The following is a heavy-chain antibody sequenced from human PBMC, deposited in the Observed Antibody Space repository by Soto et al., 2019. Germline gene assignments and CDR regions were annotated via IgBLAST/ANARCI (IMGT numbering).Heavy chain of an antibody. J-gene: IGHJ4*02. Sequence: QVHLVQSGGELKKPGASVKVSCKASGYSFSDFGITWVRQAPGQGLDWMGWISGKNGNTNYAQKVQVSVTLTADTSPSPAYVEMRALTSDATGIYYCARSDSYEVSGTFEFWGQGTPVTFSS. V-gene: IGHV1-18*04. CDR3: ARSDSYEVSGTFEF. CDR1: GYSFSDFG. D-gene: IGHD2-21*02. CDR2: ISGKNGNT.